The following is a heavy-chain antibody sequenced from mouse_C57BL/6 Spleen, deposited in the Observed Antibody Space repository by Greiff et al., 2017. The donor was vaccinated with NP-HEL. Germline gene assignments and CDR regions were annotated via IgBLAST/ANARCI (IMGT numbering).Heavy chain of an antibody. CDR1: GYAFSSYW. CDR2: IYPGDGDT. D-gene: IGHD1-1*01. CDR3: ARSSNTTVVAGGYLDY. Sequence: VQLQQSGAELVKPGASVKISCKASGYAFSSYWMNWVKQRPGKGLEWIGQIYPGDGDTNYNGKFKGKATLTADKSSSTAYMQLSSLTSEDSAVYFGARSSNTTVVAGGYLDYWGQGTTLTVSS. J-gene: IGHJ2*01. V-gene: IGHV1-80*01.